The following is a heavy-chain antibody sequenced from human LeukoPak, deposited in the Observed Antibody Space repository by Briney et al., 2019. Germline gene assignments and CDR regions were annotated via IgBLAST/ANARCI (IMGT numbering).Heavy chain of an antibody. D-gene: IGHD4-23*01. Sequence: GGSLRLSCAASGFTFSNYWLHWVRQAPGKGLVWVSRFNTDGSSTSYADSVKGRFPISRDNAKNTVYLQMNSLRAEATAVYYCARLSTVITWGQGTLVTVSS. V-gene: IGHV3-74*01. J-gene: IGHJ5*02. CDR2: FNTDGSST. CDR3: ARLSTVIT. CDR1: GFTFSNYW.